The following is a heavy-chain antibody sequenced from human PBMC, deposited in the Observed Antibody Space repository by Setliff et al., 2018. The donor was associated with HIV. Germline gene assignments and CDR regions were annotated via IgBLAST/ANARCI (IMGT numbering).Heavy chain of an antibody. V-gene: IGHV4-59*05. CDR3: ARHRSYGDYDPNWFDP. Sequence: SETLSLTCTVSGGSITSSYWSWIRQPPGQRLEWIGSIFYSGTTYYNPSLKSRLTLSVDTSKNQFSVKLSSVTAADTAIYYCARHRSYGDYDPNWFDPWGRGTLVTVSS. CDR2: IFYSGTT. J-gene: IGHJ5*02. CDR1: GGSITSSY. D-gene: IGHD4-17*01.